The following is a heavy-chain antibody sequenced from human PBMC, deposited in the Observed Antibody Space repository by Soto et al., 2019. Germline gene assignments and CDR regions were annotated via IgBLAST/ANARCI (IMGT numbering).Heavy chain of an antibody. V-gene: IGHV1-24*01. J-gene: IGHJ4*02. Sequence: ASVKVSCKVSGYTLTELSMHWVRQAPGKGLEWMGGFDPEDGETIYAQKFQGRVTMTEDTSTDTAYMELSRLRSDDTAVYYCARARIAAAGPPPYYFDYWGQGTLVTVSS. CDR2: FDPEDGET. D-gene: IGHD6-13*01. CDR3: ARARIAAAGPPPYYFDY. CDR1: GYTLTELS.